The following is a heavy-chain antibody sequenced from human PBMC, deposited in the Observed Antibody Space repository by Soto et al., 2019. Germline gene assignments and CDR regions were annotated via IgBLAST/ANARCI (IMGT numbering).Heavy chain of an antibody. V-gene: IGHV3-23*01. Sequence: EVQLLESGGGLVQPGGSLRLSCAASGFTFSNYAMSWVRQAPGKGLEWVSAIRGSGSSTYYADSVKGRFTFSRGKNRNTLDLQMNTRGADDTALYYCARDGKDSGSGYANGGFDPWGQGTLVTVSS. J-gene: IGHJ5*02. CDR3: ARDGKDSGSGYANGGFDP. D-gene: IGHD2-8*01. CDR1: GFTFSNYA. CDR2: IRGSGSST.